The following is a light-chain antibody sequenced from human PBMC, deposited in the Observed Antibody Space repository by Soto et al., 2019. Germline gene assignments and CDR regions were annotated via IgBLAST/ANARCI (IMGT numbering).Light chain of an antibody. CDR1: GSDIGYYNR. J-gene: IGLJ2*01. V-gene: IGLV2-18*02. CDR3: SSYSRSATSVV. Sequence: QSALTQPPSVSGSPGQSVTISCTGAGSDIGYYNRVSWYQQSPDTAPKLILYEVSNRTSGVPDRFSGSKSGNTAALTISGLQAEDEAVFFCSSYSRSATSVVFGGGTKVTVL. CDR2: EVS.